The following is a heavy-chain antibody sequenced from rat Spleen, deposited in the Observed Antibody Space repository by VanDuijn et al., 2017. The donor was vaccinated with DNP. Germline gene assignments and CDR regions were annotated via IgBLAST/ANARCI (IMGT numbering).Heavy chain of an antibody. CDR1: GFTFSDYY. V-gene: IGHV5-25*01. J-gene: IGHJ2*01. Sequence: EVQLVESGGGLVQPGRSLKLSCAASGFTFSDYYMAWIRQVPGKGLEWVAAITSSGGSTYYPDSVKGRFTISRDNAKNTLYLQMNSLRSEDTATYYCARQYSGDVRPFDYWGQGVMVTVSS. CDR3: ARQYSGDVRPFDY. D-gene: IGHD1-1*01. CDR2: ITSSGGST.